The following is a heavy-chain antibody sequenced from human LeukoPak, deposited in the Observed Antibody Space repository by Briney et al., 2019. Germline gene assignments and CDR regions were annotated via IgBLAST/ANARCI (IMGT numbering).Heavy chain of an antibody. D-gene: IGHD2-8*02. CDR3: AKPRTTGLGWAQFDY. CDR2: FDGNGPNT. CDR1: GFTFSSFA. Sequence: QPGGSLRLSCAASGFTFSSFAMTWVRQAPGKGLEWVSGFDGNGPNTYYADSVKGRWTISRDNSRNTPYLEMSSLRPEDTAIYYCAKPRTTGLGWAQFDYWGQGSLVTVSS. J-gene: IGHJ4*02. V-gene: IGHV3-23*01.